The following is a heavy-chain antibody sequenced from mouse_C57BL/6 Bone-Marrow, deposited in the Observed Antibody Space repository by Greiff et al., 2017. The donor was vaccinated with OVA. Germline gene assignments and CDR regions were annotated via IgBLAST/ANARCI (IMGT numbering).Heavy chain of an antibody. CDR1: GYTFTSYW. Sequence: EVQLQQSGTVLARPGASVKMSCKTSGYTFTSYWMHWVKQRPGQGLEWIGAIYPGNSDTSYNQKFKGKATLTAVTSDSTAYMELSSLTTEDSAVYYGTSDGSSNGYAIDYWGQGTAVTVSS. D-gene: IGHD1-1*01. V-gene: IGHV1-5*01. J-gene: IGHJ4*01. CDR3: TSDGSSNGYAIDY. CDR2: IYPGNSDT.